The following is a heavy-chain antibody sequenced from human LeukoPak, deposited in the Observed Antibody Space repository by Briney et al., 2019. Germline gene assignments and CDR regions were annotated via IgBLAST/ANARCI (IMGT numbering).Heavy chain of an antibody. V-gene: IGHV3-23*01. J-gene: IGHJ4*02. Sequence: QPGGSLRLSCAASGFTFRSYGMSWVRQAPGKGLEWVSAISDDAGNKYYADSVKGRFTISRDNSKNTLYLQMNSLRAEDTAVYYCASQSGSYSFDYWGQGTLVTVSS. CDR1: GFTFRSYG. D-gene: IGHD1-26*01. CDR2: ISDDAGNK. CDR3: ASQSGSYSFDY.